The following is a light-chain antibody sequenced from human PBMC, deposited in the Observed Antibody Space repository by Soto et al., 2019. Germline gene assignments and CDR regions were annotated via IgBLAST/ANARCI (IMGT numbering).Light chain of an antibody. J-gene: IGLJ2*01. Sequence: QSALTQPASVSGSPGQSITISCTGTSSDVGGYNYVSWYQQHPGKAPKLMIYDVSNRPSGVSNRFSGSKSVNTASLTISALQAEEDADYYCCSYTGSSTLVVFGGGTKVTVL. V-gene: IGLV2-14*01. CDR2: DVS. CDR1: SSDVGGYNY. CDR3: CSYTGSSTLVV.